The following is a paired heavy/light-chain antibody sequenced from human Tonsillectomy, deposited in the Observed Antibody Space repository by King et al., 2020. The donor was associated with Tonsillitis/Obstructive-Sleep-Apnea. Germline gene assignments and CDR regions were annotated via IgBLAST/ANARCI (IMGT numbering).Heavy chain of an antibody. J-gene: IGHJ4*02. V-gene: IGHV1-2*06. CDR2: MDPNSGAT. CDR1: GYTFIGYY. D-gene: IGHD3-3*01. Sequence: QVQLVQSGTEVKKPGASVKVSCAASGYTFIGYYILWVRQAPGQGLEWMGRMDPNSGATNYAQKFQGRVSMTSDRSINTAYLELSSLTSDDSAIYYCAREATVGVLIITSWGQGTLVTVSS. CDR3: AREATVGVLIITS.
Light chain of an antibody. CDR1: QSLWSTTNGNNH. CDR3: MQRIGFPIT. J-gene: IGKJ5*01. V-gene: IGKV2-40*01. CDR2: TVS. Sequence: DIVMTQTPLSLPVTPGEPASMSCRSSQSLWSTTNGNNHLDWYVQKPGQSPQLLIYTVSFRASGVPDRFSGSGSGTDFTLKISRVEAEDVGVYYCMQRIGFPITFGQGTRLEIK.